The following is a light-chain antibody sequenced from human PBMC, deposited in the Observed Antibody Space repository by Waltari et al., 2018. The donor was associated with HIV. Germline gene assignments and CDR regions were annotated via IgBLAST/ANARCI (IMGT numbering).Light chain of an antibody. J-gene: IGKJ1*01. CDR1: QRVSSY. V-gene: IGKV3-11*01. Sequence: EIVLTQSPATLSLSPGERAPLSCRASQRVSSYLAWYQQKPGQAPRLLIYDASNRATGIPARFSGSGSGTDFTLTISSLEPEDCAVYYCQQRSNWPPWTFGQGTKVEIK. CDR3: QQRSNWPPWT. CDR2: DAS.